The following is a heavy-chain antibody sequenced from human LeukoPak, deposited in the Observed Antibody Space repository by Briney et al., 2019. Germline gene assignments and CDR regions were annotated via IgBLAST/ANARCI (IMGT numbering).Heavy chain of an antibody. D-gene: IGHD3-22*01. CDR2: ISGSGGST. Sequence: PGGSLRLSCAASGFTSSSYAMSWVRQAPGRGLEWVSAISGSGGSTYYADSVKGRFTISRDNSKNTLYLQMNSLRAEDTAVYYCAKRTTYYYDTSGYYFDYWGQGTLVTVSS. CDR1: GFTSSSYA. V-gene: IGHV3-23*01. J-gene: IGHJ4*02. CDR3: AKRTTYYYDTSGYYFDY.